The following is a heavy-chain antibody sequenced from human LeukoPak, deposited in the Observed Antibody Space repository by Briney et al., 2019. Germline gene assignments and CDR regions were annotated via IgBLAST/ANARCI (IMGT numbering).Heavy chain of an antibody. CDR1: GGSISSSSYY. Sequence: SETLSLTCTVSGGSISSSSYYWGWIRQPPGKGLEWIGSIYYSGSTYYNPSLKSRVTISVDTSKNQFSLKLSSVTAADTAVCYCASLGNWRRYYFDYWGQGTLVTVSS. CDR3: ASLGNWRRYYFDY. CDR2: IYYSGST. D-gene: IGHD1-1*01. J-gene: IGHJ4*02. V-gene: IGHV4-39*01.